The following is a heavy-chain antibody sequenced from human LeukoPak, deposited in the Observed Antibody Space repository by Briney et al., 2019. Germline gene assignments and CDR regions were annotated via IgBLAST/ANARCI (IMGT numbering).Heavy chain of an antibody. V-gene: IGHV3-23*01. J-gene: IGHJ4*02. CDR3: AKPHASGIYLPYDN. D-gene: IGHD3-10*01. CDR1: GFLFSDCT. CDR2: ITPNGGFA. Sequence: PGGSLRLSCAASGFLFSDCTMSWLRQAPGEGLQWVSAITPNGGFATYAESVKGRFIISRDNSKNPLYLQMNSLRAEGTAVYYCAKPHASGIYLPYDNWGQGTPVTVSS.